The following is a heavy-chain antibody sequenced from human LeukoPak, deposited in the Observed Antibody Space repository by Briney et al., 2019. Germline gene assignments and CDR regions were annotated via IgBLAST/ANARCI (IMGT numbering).Heavy chain of an antibody. J-gene: IGHJ3*02. CDR1: GGSISSYY. CDR3: ARGGRGYTYAPDAFDI. V-gene: IGHV4-59*01. D-gene: IGHD5-18*01. CDR2: IYYSGST. Sequence: SETLSLTCTVSGGSISSYYWNWIRQPPGKGPEWIGYIYYSGSTNYNPSLKSRVTISVDTSKNQFSLKLSSVTAADTAVYYCARGGRGYTYAPDAFDIWGQGTMVTVSS.